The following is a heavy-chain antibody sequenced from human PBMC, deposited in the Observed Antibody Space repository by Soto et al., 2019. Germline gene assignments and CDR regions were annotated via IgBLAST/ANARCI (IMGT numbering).Heavy chain of an antibody. CDR2: ISSDGST. CDR3: ARDTLGGAYDFRH. J-gene: IGHJ4*02. CDR1: GFSVSNLF. Sequence: EVQLVESGGGLVQPGGSLRLSCAASGFSVSNLFMTCVRQAPGKGLEWVSVISSDGSTYYADSVKGRFTISRDNSKNTLYLEMNSLRAGDTAVYYCARDTLGGAYDFRHGGQGTLVTVSS. V-gene: IGHV3-66*01. D-gene: IGHD3-3*01.